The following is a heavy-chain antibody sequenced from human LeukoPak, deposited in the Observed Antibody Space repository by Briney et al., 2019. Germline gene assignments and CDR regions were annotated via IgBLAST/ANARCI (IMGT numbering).Heavy chain of an antibody. CDR1: GESFSDYY. CDR3: ARRYPSVRGVNLRPQEVRKYYFDY. J-gene: IGHJ4*02. Sequence: SETLSLTCAVYGESFSDYYWSWIRQPPGKGLEWIGDINHSGTTNYNPSLKSRVTMSVDTSKKHFSLKLSSVTAADTAVYYCARRYPSVRGVNLRPQEVRKYYFDYWGQGNLVTVSS. V-gene: IGHV4-34*01. CDR2: INHSGTT. D-gene: IGHD3-10*01.